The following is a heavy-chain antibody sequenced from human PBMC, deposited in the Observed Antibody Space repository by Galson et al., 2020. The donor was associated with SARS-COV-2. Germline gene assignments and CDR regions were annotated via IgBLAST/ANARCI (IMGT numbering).Heavy chain of an antibody. CDR2: ISWNSGSI. CDR3: AKGLYGSGLSYYFDY. V-gene: IGHV3-9*01. D-gene: IGHD6-19*01. J-gene: IGHJ4*02. CDR1: GFTFDDYA. Sequence: GGSLRLSCAASGFTFDDYAMHWVRQAPGKGLEWVSGISWNSGSIGYADSVKGRFTISRDNAKNSLYLQMNSLRAEDTALYYCAKGLYGSGLSYYFDYWGQGTLVTVSS.